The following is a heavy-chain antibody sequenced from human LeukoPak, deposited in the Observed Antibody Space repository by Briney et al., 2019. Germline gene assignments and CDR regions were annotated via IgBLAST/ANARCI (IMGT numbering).Heavy chain of an antibody. CDR3: AKGPLRGTAAAIDY. CDR1: GFTFNNYG. D-gene: IGHD2-2*01. CDR2: ISYDGRNK. V-gene: IGHV3-30*18. J-gene: IGHJ4*02. Sequence: GGSLRLSCAASGFTFNNYGMHWVRQAPGKGLEWVAVISYDGRNKHYPDSVKGRSTISRDISTDTLWLQMDSLRTEDTAVYYCAKGPLRGTAAAIDYWGQGTLVTVSS.